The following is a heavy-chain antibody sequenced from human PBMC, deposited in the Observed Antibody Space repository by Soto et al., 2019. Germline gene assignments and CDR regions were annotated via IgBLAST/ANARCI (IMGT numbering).Heavy chain of an antibody. J-gene: IGHJ1*01. V-gene: IGHV3-7*01. CDR1: GFTFPNYW. D-gene: IGHD2-8*01. Sequence: PGGSLRLSCAASGFTFPNYWMSWVRQAPGKGLEWVANIKQDGSERYYVDSVKGRFTVSRDNAKYTLFLQMNSLRVEDTTVYYWASGWGWVSAYGGKGTRVPVSP. CDR3: ASGWGWVSAY. CDR2: IKQDGSER.